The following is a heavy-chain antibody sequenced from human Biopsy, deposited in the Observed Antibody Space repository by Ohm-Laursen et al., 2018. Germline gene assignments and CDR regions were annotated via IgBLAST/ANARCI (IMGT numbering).Heavy chain of an antibody. D-gene: IGHD4-11*01. Sequence: SLRLSCAASGFTFSSYGMHWVRQAPGKGLEWVAAIWYDGSNKNYADSVKGRFTISRDNSKNTLYLQMNSLRGEDTAVYYCARDGKRWDYSTYFSWHFDLWGRGTLVTVPS. CDR1: GFTFSSYG. CDR3: ARDGKRWDYSTYFSWHFDL. V-gene: IGHV3-33*01. J-gene: IGHJ2*01. CDR2: IWYDGSNK.